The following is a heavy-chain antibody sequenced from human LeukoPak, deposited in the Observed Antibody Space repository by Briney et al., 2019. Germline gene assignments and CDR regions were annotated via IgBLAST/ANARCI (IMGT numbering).Heavy chain of an antibody. D-gene: IGHD3-22*01. Sequence: SETLSLTCTVSGGSVSNYYWSWIRQPPGKGLEWIGYVYYSGSTNYNPSLKSRVTISVDTSKNQFSLKLSSVTAADTAVYYCASMDSSGYFDYWGQGTLVTVSS. J-gene: IGHJ4*02. CDR2: VYYSGST. CDR3: ASMDSSGYFDY. V-gene: IGHV4-59*02. CDR1: GGSVSNYY.